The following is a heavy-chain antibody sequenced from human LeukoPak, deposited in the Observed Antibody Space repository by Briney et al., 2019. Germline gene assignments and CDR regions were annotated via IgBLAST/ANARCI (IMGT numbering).Heavy chain of an antibody. D-gene: IGHD3-22*01. V-gene: IGHV1-18*01. CDR3: ARDQQNYYDSSGYYYVVEDRFDY. J-gene: IGHJ4*02. Sequence: ASVKDAFMQDGYTFTRYGMSGVRQAPGQGQEWMGWISAYNGNTNYAQKLQGRVTMTTDTSTSTAYMELRSLRSDDTAVYYCARDQQNYYDSSGYYYVVEDRFDYWGQGTLVTVSS. CDR2: ISAYNGNT. CDR1: GYTFTRYG.